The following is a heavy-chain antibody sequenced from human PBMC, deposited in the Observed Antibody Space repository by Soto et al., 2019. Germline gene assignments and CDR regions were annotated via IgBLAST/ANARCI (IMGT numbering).Heavy chain of an antibody. CDR2: INAGNGNT. CDR1: GYTFTSYA. J-gene: IGHJ4*02. D-gene: IGHD3-10*01. Sequence: QVQLVQSGAEVKKPGASVKVSCKASGYTFTSYAMHWVRQAPGQRLEWMGWINAGNGNTKYSQKFQGRVTITRATSASTAYMELGSLRSEDTAVYYCARDMGFGLSDYWGQGTLVTVSS. V-gene: IGHV1-3*01. CDR3: ARDMGFGLSDY.